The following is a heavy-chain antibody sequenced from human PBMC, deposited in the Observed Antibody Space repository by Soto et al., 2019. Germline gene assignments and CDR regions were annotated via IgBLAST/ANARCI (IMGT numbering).Heavy chain of an antibody. D-gene: IGHD3-3*01. CDR3: AKEGITIFGVVYYYYYMDV. V-gene: IGHV3-30*18. CDR1: GFTFSSYG. J-gene: IGHJ6*03. Sequence: HPGGSLRLSCAASGFTFSSYGMHWVRQAPGKGLEWVAVISYDGSNKYYADSVKGRFTISRDNSKNTLYLQMNSLRAEDTAVYYCAKEGITIFGVVYYYYYMDVWGKGTTVTVSS. CDR2: ISYDGSNK.